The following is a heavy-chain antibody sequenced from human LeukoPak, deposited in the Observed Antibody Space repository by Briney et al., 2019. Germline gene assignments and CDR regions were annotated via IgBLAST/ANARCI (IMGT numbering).Heavy chain of an antibody. CDR3: AIDRLLWSGELPLDYYYNGMDV. CDR2: IYYSGST. Sequence: SETLSLTCTVSGGSISSGGYYWSWIRQHPGKGLEWIGYIYYSGSTYYNPSLKSRVTISVDMSKNQFSLKLSSVTAADTAVYYCAIDRLLWSGELPLDYYYNGMDVWGQGTTVTVSS. CDR1: GGSISSGGYY. J-gene: IGHJ6*02. D-gene: IGHD3-10*01. V-gene: IGHV4-31*03.